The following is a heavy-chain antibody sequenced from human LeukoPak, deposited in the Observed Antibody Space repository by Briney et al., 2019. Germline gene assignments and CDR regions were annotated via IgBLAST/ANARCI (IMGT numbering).Heavy chain of an antibody. J-gene: IGHJ6*03. CDR1: GYTFTGYY. D-gene: IGHD3-22*01. CDR3: ARDAVPWYYDSSGYYQHYYYYMDV. Sequence: WASVKVSCKASGYTFTGYYMHWVRQAPGQGLEWMGWINPNSGGTNYAQKFQGRVTMTRDTSISTAYMELSRLRSDDTAVYYCARDAVPWYYDSSGYYQHYYYYMDVWGKGTTVTVSS. CDR2: INPNSGGT. V-gene: IGHV1-2*02.